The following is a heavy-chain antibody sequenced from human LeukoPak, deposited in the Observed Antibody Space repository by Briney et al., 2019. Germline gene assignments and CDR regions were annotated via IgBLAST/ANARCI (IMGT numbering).Heavy chain of an antibody. CDR2: INHSGST. CDR3: ARVRVYYYDL. D-gene: IGHD3-22*01. CDR1: GGSFSGYY. J-gene: IGHJ4*02. Sequence: PSETLSLTCAVYGGSFSGYYWSWIRQPPGKGLEWIGEINHSGSTNYNPSLKSRVTISVDTSKNQFSLKLSSVTAADTAVYYCARVRVYYYDLWGQGTLVTVSS. V-gene: IGHV4-34*01.